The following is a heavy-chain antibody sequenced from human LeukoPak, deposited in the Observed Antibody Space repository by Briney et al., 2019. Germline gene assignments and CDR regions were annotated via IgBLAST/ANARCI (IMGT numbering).Heavy chain of an antibody. Sequence: SETLSLTCTVSGGSISSSSYYWGWIRQPPGKGLEWIGSIYYSGSTYYNPSLKSRVTISVDTSKNQFSLKLSSVTAADTAVYYCARSIAAGRRGYYYYYMDVWGKGTTVTVSS. CDR2: IYYSGST. J-gene: IGHJ6*03. D-gene: IGHD6-13*01. CDR1: GGSISSSSYY. V-gene: IGHV4-39*07. CDR3: ARSIAAGRRGYYYYYMDV.